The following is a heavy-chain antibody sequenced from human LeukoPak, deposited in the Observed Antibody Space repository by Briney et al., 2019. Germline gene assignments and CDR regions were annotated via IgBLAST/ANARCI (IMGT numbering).Heavy chain of an antibody. J-gene: IGHJ4*02. CDR2: VNSDGSTT. CDR3: ARDFGARGWFDY. Sequence: QPGGSLRLSCAASGLSFSTYWMHWVRQAPGKGLMWVAHVNSDGSTTSYADSVKGRFTISRDNAKNSLYLQMNSLRAEDTAVYYCARDFGARGWFDYWGQGTLVTVSS. V-gene: IGHV3-74*01. CDR1: GLSFSTYW. D-gene: IGHD3-3*01.